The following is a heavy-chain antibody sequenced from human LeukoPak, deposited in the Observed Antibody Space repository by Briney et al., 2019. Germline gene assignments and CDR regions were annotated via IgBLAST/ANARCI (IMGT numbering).Heavy chain of an antibody. CDR1: GFSFSSYS. J-gene: IGHJ6*03. CDR3: ARDGYFDWLAYYYYYYMDV. D-gene: IGHD3-9*01. V-gene: IGHV3-48*01. CDR2: INSRSDTI. Sequence: PGGSLRLSCVASGFSFSSYSMNWVRQAPGKGLEWISYINSRSDTIYYADSVKGRFTVSRDNANNSLHLQMNSLRAEDTAVYYCARDGYFDWLAYYYYYYMDVWGKGTTVTVSS.